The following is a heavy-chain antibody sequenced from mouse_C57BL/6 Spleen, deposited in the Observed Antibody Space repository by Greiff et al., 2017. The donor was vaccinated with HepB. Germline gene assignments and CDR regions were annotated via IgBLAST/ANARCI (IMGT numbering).Heavy chain of an antibody. CDR3: ARSDYDYTWVAY. CDR1: GYTFTDYY. V-gene: IGHV1-19*01. CDR2: INPYNGGT. Sequence: EVQLQQSGPVLVKPGASVKMSCKASGYTFTDYYMNWVKQSHGKSLEWIGVINPYNGGTSYNQKFKGKATLTVDKSSSTAYMELNSLTSEDSAVFCCARSDYDYTWVAYWGQGTLVTVSA. D-gene: IGHD2-4*01. J-gene: IGHJ3*01.